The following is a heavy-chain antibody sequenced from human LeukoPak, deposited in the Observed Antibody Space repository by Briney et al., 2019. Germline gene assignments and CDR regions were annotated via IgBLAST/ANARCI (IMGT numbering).Heavy chain of an antibody. CDR3: ARYYYDSSGYYLDNWFDP. D-gene: IGHD3-22*01. Sequence: PSETLSLTCAVYGGSFSGYYWSWIRHPPGKGLEWIGEINHSGSTNYNPSLKSRVTISVDTSKSQFSLKLSSVTAADTAVYYCARYYYDSSGYYLDNWFDPWGQGTLVTVSS. CDR2: INHSGST. V-gene: IGHV4-34*01. J-gene: IGHJ5*02. CDR1: GGSFSGYY.